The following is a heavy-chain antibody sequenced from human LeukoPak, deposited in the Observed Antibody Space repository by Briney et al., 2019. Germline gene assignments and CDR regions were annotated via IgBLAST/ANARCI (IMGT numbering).Heavy chain of an antibody. CDR3: ARGLGIFGGHEDY. Sequence: WMNPNSGNTGYAQKFQGRVTMTRNTSISTAYMELSSLRSEDTAVYYRARGLGIFGGHEDYWGQGTLVTVSS. V-gene: IGHV1-8*01. D-gene: IGHD3-3*01. CDR2: MNPNSGNT. J-gene: IGHJ4*02.